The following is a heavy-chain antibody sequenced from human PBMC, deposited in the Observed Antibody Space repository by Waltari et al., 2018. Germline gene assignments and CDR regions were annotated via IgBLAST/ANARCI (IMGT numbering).Heavy chain of an antibody. CDR3: VRERGPFNGFDI. Sequence: QVQLVESGGVVVQPGRSLGLSCAASGFIFSNYGMHCVRQAPGKGLEWVAVIWSAGRNAYYADSVQGRFTFSRDNSKNTLYLQMNSLRAEDTAVYYYVRERGPFNGFDIWGQGTMVTVSS. CDR2: IWSAGRNA. CDR1: GFIFSNYG. J-gene: IGHJ3*02. V-gene: IGHV3-33*01. D-gene: IGHD3-10*01.